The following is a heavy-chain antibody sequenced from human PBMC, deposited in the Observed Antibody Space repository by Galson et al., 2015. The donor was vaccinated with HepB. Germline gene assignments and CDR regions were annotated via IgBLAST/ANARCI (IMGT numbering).Heavy chain of an antibody. CDR1: GFAFDSHV. CDR3: AKGYGLFDS. V-gene: IGHV3-23*01. D-gene: IGHD5-18*01. Sequence: SLRLSCAASGFAFDSHVMSWVRQAPGRGLEWISGITGKGDSTFYADSVKGRFTVSKDNSHNMLYLQMNSLRAEDAGLYFCAKGYGLFDSWGQGILVTVSS. J-gene: IGHJ5*01. CDR2: ITGKGDST.